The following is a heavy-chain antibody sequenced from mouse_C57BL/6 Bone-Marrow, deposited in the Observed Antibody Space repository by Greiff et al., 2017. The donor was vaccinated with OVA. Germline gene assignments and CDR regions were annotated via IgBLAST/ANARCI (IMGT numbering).Heavy chain of an antibody. J-gene: IGHJ1*03. CDR1: GYTFTSYW. V-gene: IGHV1-74*01. CDR2: IHPSDSDT. D-gene: IGHD1-1*01. CDR3: AIWGFDYYGSRNWYFDV. Sequence: QVQLQQPGAELVKPGASVKVSCKASGYTFTSYWMHWVKQRPGQGLEWIGRIHPSDSDTNYNQKFKGKATLTVDQSSSTAYMQLSSLTSEDSAVYYCAIWGFDYYGSRNWYFDVWGTGTTVTVSS.